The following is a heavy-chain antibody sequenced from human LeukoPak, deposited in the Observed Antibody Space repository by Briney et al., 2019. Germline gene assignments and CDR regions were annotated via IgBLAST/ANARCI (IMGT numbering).Heavy chain of an antibody. J-gene: IGHJ5*02. Sequence: SETLSLTCTVSGGSISSSSYYWGWIRQPPGKGLEWIAYIYYSGSTYYNPSLKSRVTISVDTSKNQFSLKLSSVTAADTAVYYCARDPTYYYGSGSYYTSWGQGTLVTVSS. CDR3: ARDPTYYYGSGSYYTS. CDR2: IYYSGST. V-gene: IGHV4-31*03. D-gene: IGHD3-10*01. CDR1: GGSISSSSYY.